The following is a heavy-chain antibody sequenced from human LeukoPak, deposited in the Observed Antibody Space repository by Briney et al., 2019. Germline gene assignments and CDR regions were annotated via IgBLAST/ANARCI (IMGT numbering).Heavy chain of an antibody. CDR1: GFTFNKYA. CDR2: ISTSGRT. J-gene: IGHJ4*02. V-gene: IGHV3-23*01. CDR3: AKDLDSSGSYESPGDY. Sequence: GGSLRLSCTASGFTFNKYAMSWLRQPPGKGLEWVSLISTSGRTHYSDSVKGRFTISRDNSKNTLYLQMNTLRVDDTAIYYCAKDLDSSGSYESPGDYWGQGTQVTVSS. D-gene: IGHD6-19*01.